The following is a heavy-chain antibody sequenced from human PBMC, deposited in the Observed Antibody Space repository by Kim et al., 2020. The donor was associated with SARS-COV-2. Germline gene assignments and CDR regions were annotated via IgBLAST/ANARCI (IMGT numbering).Heavy chain of an antibody. Sequence: GGSLRLSCAASGLTFSSYCMHWVRQAPGKGLEWVSRINSDGTSTTYADSVKGRFTISRDNAKNTLYLQMNSLRAEDTAVYYCATHRPGGKGMDVWGQGTTVTVS. J-gene: IGHJ6*02. CDR2: INSDGTST. CDR3: ATHRPGGKGMDV. D-gene: IGHD6-6*01. V-gene: IGHV3-74*01. CDR1: GLTFSSYC.